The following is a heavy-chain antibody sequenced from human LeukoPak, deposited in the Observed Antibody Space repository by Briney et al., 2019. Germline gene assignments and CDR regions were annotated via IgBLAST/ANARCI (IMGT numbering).Heavy chain of an antibody. V-gene: IGHV3-30*02. D-gene: IGHD3-10*01. Sequence: GGSLRLSCAASGFTFSSYGMHWVRQAPGKGLEGVAFIRYDGSNKYYADSVKGRFTISRDNSKNTLYLQMNSLRAEDTAVYYCAKEYYYGSGSLFDYWGQGTLVTVSS. CDR3: AKEYYYGSGSLFDY. CDR2: IRYDGSNK. CDR1: GFTFSSYG. J-gene: IGHJ4*02.